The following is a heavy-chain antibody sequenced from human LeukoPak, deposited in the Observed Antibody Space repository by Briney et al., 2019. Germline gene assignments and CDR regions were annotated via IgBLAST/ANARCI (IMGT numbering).Heavy chain of an antibody. J-gene: IGHJ3*02. CDR2: INPNSGGT. D-gene: IGHD2-8*01. CDR3: ARGPLGYCTNGVCYTSDDAFDI. CDR1: GYTFTGYY. V-gene: IGHV1-2*02. Sequence: GASVKVSCKASGYTFTGYYMHWVRQAPGQGLEWMGWINPNSGGTNYAQKFQGRVTMTRDTSISTAYMELSRLRSDDTAVYYCARGPLGYCTNGVCYTSDDAFDIWGQGTMVTVSS.